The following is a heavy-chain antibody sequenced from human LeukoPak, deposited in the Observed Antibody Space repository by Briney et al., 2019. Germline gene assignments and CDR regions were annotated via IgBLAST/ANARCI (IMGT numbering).Heavy chain of an antibody. CDR2: IEMVGKT. J-gene: IGHJ1*01. V-gene: IGHV3-74*01. D-gene: IGHD3-3*01. Sequence: GGSLRLSCEASGFTFSRYWMHWVRQAPGKGLVWVSRIEMVGKTNYADSVKGRFTISRDNAKNTVSLQMNSLRADDTGVYYCARAPSEVGGYYPEYFRHWGQGTLVTVYS. CDR3: ARAPSEVGGYYPEYFRH. CDR1: GFTFSRYW.